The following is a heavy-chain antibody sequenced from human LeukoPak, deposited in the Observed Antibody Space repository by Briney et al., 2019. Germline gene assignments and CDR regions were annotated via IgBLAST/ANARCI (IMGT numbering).Heavy chain of an antibody. CDR2: IIPIFGTA. Sequence: SVKVSCKASGGTFSSYAISWVRQAPGQGLEWMGGIIPIFGTANYAQKFQGRVTITADKSTSTAYMELSSLRSEDTAVYYCARGVGSYDYVWGSYRLGAFDIWGQGTMVTVSS. V-gene: IGHV1-69*06. J-gene: IGHJ3*02. CDR3: ARGVGSYDYVWGSYRLGAFDI. D-gene: IGHD3-16*02. CDR1: GGTFSSYA.